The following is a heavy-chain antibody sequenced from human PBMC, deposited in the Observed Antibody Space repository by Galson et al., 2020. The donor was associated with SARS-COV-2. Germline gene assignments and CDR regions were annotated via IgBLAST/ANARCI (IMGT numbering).Heavy chain of an antibody. V-gene: IGHV4-39*02. Sequence: ASETLSLTCTVSDGSISSSTHYWGWIRQPPGKGLEWIGSVYSSGITHSNPSLKSRVAISVDTSKNQFSLRLRSVTAADTAVYYCARDPDILTGYYGAFDIWGQGTMVTVSS. D-gene: IGHD3-9*01. J-gene: IGHJ3*02. CDR2: VYSSGIT. CDR1: DGSISSSTHY. CDR3: ARDPDILTGYYGAFDI.